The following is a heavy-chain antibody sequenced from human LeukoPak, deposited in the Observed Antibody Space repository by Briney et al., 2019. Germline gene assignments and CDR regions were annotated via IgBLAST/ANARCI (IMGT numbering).Heavy chain of an antibody. J-gene: IGHJ4*02. CDR2: ITYNGDDR. D-gene: IGHD5-24*01. CDR3: ARDGSWGWSQYDH. V-gene: IGHV3-23*01. Sequence: GGSLRLSCAVSGFTFSSYAMGWVRQAPGKGLEWVAGITYNGDDRNYADSVKGRFTISRDNSKITLDLQMNSLRAEDTALYDCARDGSWGWSQYDHWGQGILVTVSS. CDR1: GFTFSSYA.